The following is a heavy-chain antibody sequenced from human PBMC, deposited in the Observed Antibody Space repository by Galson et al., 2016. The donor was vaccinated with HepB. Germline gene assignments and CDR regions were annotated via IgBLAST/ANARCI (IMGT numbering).Heavy chain of an antibody. Sequence: SLRLSCAASGFNFSSYGMHWVRQAPGKGLEWVAFISYDGSNKKYADSVAGRFTISRDNSKKTLYLQMNSLRAEDTAVYYCAKDGRIYCSSASCHDHFHYWGQGTLVTVSS. CDR3: AKDGRIYCSSASCHDHFHY. CDR1: GFNFSSYG. CDR2: ISYDGSNK. J-gene: IGHJ4*02. V-gene: IGHV3-30*18. D-gene: IGHD2-2*01.